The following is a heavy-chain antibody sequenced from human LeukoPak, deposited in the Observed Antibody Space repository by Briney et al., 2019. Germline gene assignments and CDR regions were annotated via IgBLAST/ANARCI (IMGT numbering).Heavy chain of an antibody. J-gene: IGHJ4*02. CDR1: GFTFSRYE. D-gene: IGHD2-2*01. Sequence: GGSLRLSCAASGFTFSRYELNWVRQAPGKGLEWVSYISSSGSIIYYADSVKGRVTISRDNAKNTLYPQMNSLRADDTAVYFCARVSTCSSTSCYSYFDDWGQGTLVTVSS. CDR3: ARVSTCSSTSCYSYFDD. V-gene: IGHV3-48*03. CDR2: ISSSGSII.